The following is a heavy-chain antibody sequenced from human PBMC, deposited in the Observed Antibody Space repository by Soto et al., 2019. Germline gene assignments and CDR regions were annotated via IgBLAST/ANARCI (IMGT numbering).Heavy chain of an antibody. J-gene: IGHJ5*02. CDR1: GFTFSSAW. Sequence: GGSLRLSCVASGFTFSSAWMSWVRQAPGKGLEWVGQIKKKADGETTDYPAPVKGRFTISRDDSKNTLYLQMNSLKIEDTALYYCTTGCSSTSCYLMNNRLDPWGQGALVTVSS. CDR3: TTGCSSTSCYLMNNRLDP. V-gene: IGHV3-15*01. D-gene: IGHD2-2*01. CDR2: IKKKADGETT.